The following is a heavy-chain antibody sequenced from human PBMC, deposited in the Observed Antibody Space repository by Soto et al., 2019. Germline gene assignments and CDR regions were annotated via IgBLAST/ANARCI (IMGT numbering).Heavy chain of an antibody. J-gene: IGHJ4*02. D-gene: IGHD2-2*01. CDR3: ARDHHVVVPAALFDY. Sequence: QVQLVESGGGVVQPGRSLRLSCAASGFTFSSYGMHWVRQAPGKGLEWVAVIWYDGRNKYYVDSVKGRFTISRDNSKNTLYLQMSSLRAEDTAVYYFARDHHVVVPAALFDYWGQGTLVTVSS. CDR1: GFTFSSYG. V-gene: IGHV3-33*01. CDR2: IWYDGRNK.